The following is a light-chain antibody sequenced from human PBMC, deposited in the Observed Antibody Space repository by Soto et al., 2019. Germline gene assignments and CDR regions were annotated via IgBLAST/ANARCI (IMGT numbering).Light chain of an antibody. CDR2: LTS. V-gene: IGKV1-39*01. CDR3: QQSYDMPYT. J-gene: IGKJ2*01. Sequence: DIQLTQSPSSLSASVGVRVTITCRASEKINSYLNWYKQKPGKAPELMIYLTSSLQTGVTSRFGGSRSGTEFTLTITSLQPEDFATYYCQQSYDMPYTFGQGTKLEI. CDR1: EKINSY.